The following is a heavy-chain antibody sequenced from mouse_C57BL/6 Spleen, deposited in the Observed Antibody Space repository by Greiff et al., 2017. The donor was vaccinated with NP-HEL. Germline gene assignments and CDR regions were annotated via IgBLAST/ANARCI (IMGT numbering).Heavy chain of an antibody. D-gene: IGHD2-4*01. J-gene: IGHJ4*01. V-gene: IGHV5-6*01. CDR2: ISSGGSYT. CDR1: GFTFSSYG. Sequence: EVMLVESGGDLVKPGGSLKLSCAASGFTFSSYGMSWVRQTPDKRLEWLATISSGGSYTYYPDSVKGRFTISRDNAKNTLYLQMSSLKSEDTAMYYRARHLYYDYDVGDYYAMDYWGQGTSVTVSS. CDR3: ARHLYYDYDVGDYYAMDY.